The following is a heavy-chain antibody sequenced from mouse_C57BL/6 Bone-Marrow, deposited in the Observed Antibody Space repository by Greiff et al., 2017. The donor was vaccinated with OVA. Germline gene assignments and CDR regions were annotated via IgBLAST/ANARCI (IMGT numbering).Heavy chain of an antibody. CDR1: GFTFSSYG. CDR2: ISSGGSYT. Sequence: EVMLVESGGDLVKPGGSLKLSCAASGFTFSSYGMSWVRQTPDKRLEWVATISSGGSYTYYPDSVKGRFTISRDNAKNTLYLQMSSLKSEDTAMYYCARPSNSYYYAMDYWGQGTSVPVSS. V-gene: IGHV5-6*01. CDR3: ARPSNSYYYAMDY. J-gene: IGHJ4*01. D-gene: IGHD2-5*01.